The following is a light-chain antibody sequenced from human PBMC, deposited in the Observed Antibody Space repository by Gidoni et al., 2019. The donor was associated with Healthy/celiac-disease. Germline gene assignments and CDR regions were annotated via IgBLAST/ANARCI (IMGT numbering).Light chain of an antibody. V-gene: IGKV1-39*01. J-gene: IGKJ1*01. CDR2: AAS. CDR3: QQSYSTPGT. Sequence: DIQMTQSPSSLSASVGARVTITCRASQSISSYLNWYQQKPGKAPKLLIYAASSLQSGVPSRFSGSGSGTDFTLTISSLQPEDFATYYCQQSYSTPGTFGQXTKVEIK. CDR1: QSISSY.